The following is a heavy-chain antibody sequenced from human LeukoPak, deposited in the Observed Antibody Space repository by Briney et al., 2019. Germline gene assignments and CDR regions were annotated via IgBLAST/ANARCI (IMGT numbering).Heavy chain of an antibody. J-gene: IGHJ4*02. V-gene: IGHV4-30-2*01. CDR1: GGSISSGGYS. CDR3: ARDAAAAGIDY. Sequence: SQILSLTCAVSGGSISSGGYSWSWIRQPPGKGLEWIGYIYHSGSTYYNPSLKSRVTISVDTSKNQFSLKLSSVTAADTAVYYRARDAAAAGIDYWGQGTLVTVSS. D-gene: IGHD6-13*01. CDR2: IYHSGST.